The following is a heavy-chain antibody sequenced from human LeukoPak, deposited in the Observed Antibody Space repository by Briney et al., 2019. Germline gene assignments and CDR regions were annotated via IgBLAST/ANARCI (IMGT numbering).Heavy chain of an antibody. D-gene: IGHD2-21*01. CDR3: AKDRTGDPVIDY. V-gene: IGHV3-30*18. Sequence: PGGSLRLSCAASGFTFSSHGMHWVRQAPGKGLEWVAVISYDGSDKYYADSVKGRFAISRDNSKNTLFLQMNSLRAGDTAVYYCAKDRTGDPVIDYWGQGTLVTVSS. CDR1: GFTFSSHG. J-gene: IGHJ4*02. CDR2: ISYDGSDK.